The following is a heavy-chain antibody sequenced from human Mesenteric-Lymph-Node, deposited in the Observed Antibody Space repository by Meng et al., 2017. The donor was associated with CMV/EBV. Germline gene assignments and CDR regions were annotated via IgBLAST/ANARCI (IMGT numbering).Heavy chain of an antibody. CDR2: IYYSGST. Sequence: SETLSLTCTVSGGSISSSSYYWGWSRQPPGKGLEWIGSIYYSGSTYYNPSLKSRVTISVDTSKDQFSLKLSSVTAADTAVYYCARDNNSYGWFRRLVRKYNWFDPWGQGTLVTVSS. CDR1: GGSISSSSYY. V-gene: IGHV4-39*07. J-gene: IGHJ5*02. CDR3: ARDNNSYGWFRRLVRKYNWFDP. D-gene: IGHD5-18*01.